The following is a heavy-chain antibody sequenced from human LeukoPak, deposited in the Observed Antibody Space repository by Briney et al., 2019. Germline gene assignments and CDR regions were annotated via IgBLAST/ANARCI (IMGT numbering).Heavy chain of an antibody. CDR3: SRRAITMVRGESYFDY. Sequence: KPSETLSLTCAVSGGSFSGYYWTWIRQPPGKGLEWIGEINHSGSANYNPSLKSRVTISVDTSKNQFSLKLSSVTAADTAVYYCSRRAITMVRGESYFDYWGQGTLVTVSS. V-gene: IGHV4-34*03. D-gene: IGHD3-10*01. CDR2: INHSGSA. CDR1: GGSFSGYY. J-gene: IGHJ4*02.